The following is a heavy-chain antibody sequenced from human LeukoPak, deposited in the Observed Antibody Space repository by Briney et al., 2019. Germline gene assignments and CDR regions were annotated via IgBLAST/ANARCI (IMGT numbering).Heavy chain of an antibody. D-gene: IGHD5-24*01. CDR3: AKVDGPYHYYGMDV. V-gene: IGHV3-21*01. Sequence: GGSLRLSCAASGFTFSSYTMNWVRRAPGKGLEWVSSISSSSSYIYYADSLKGRFTISRDNAKNSLYLQMNSLRAEDTAVYYCAKVDGPYHYYGMDVWGQGTTVTVSS. CDR1: GFTFSSYT. J-gene: IGHJ6*02. CDR2: ISSSSSYI.